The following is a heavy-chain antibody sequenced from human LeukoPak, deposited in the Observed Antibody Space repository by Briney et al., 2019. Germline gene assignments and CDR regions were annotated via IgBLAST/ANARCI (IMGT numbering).Heavy chain of an antibody. CDR2: ITSNNRYI. J-gene: IGHJ3*02. Sequence: PGWSLTLSCAASAFAFSSYTMNLVRQSPGKCLEYVSSITSNNRYIFCADLVRGRFTIYRDNAKKSLYMQMNSVRAEDTAVYYCERDDGGNFNDVFDMWGQGTMVTVSS. CDR3: ERDDGGNFNDVFDM. D-gene: IGHD4-23*01. V-gene: IGHV3-21*01. CDR1: AFAFSSYT.